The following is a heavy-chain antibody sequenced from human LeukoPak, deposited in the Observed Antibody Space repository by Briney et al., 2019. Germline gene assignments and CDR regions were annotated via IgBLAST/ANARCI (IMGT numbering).Heavy chain of an antibody. CDR2: IRQDGREQ. CDR1: GFTFSSFW. D-gene: IGHD2-2*01. V-gene: IGHV3-7*01. J-gene: IGHJ4*02. Sequence: GGSLRLSCAASGFTFSSFWMSWVRQAPGKGLEWVANIRQDGREQYYVDSVKGRFTISRDNAKYSLFLQMSSLRAQDTAVYYCVRDTSVRVPAAIVSDYWGQGTLVTVPS. CDR3: VRDTSVRVPAAIVSDY.